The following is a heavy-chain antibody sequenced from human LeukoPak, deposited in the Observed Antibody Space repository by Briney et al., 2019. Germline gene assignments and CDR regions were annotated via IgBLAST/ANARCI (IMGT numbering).Heavy chain of an antibody. CDR2: IYYSGST. CDR3: ARRGGLLRYFVHYYYMDV. J-gene: IGHJ6*03. Sequence: SETLSLTCTVSGGSIGSSSYYWGWIRQPPGKGLNWIGSIYYSGSTYYNPSLKSRVTISVDTSRDQFSLKLSSVTAADTAVYYCARRGGLLRYFVHYYYMDVWGKGTTVTISS. V-gene: IGHV4-39*07. D-gene: IGHD3-9*01. CDR1: GGSIGSSSYY.